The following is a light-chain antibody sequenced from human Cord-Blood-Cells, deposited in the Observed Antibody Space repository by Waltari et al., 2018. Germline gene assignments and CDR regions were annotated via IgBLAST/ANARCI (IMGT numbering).Light chain of an antibody. CDR3: SSYTSSSTRV. J-gene: IGLJ1*01. CDR1: SSDVGGYNY. CDR2: DVS. Sequence: QSALTQPASVSGSPGQSITISCTGTSSDVGGYNYVSWYQQHPGKPPKLMIYDVSNRPAGVSNLFSGSKSGNTASLTISGLQAEDEADYYCSSYTSSSTRVFVTGTKVTVL. V-gene: IGLV2-14*03.